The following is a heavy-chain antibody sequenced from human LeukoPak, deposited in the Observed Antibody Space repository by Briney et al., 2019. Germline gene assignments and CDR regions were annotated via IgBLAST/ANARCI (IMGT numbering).Heavy chain of an antibody. CDR3: ARDLVVCSSTSCYNSKDAFDI. Sequence: GASVKVSCKASGYTFTGYCIHWVRQAPGQGLEWIGWINPNSGGTNYAQKFQGRVTMTRGTSISTAYMELRRLRSDDTAVYYCARDLVVCSSTSCYNSKDAFDIWGQGTVVTVSS. D-gene: IGHD2-2*02. CDR2: INPNSGGT. CDR1: GYTFTGYC. J-gene: IGHJ3*02. V-gene: IGHV1-2*02.